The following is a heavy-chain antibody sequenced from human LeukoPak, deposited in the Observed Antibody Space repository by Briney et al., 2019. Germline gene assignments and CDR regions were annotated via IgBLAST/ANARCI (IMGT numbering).Heavy chain of an antibody. J-gene: IGHJ4*02. V-gene: IGHV3-23*01. Sequence: PGGSLRLSCAASGFTFNSYAMTWVRQAPGKGLEWVSTISGGGGSTYYADSVKGRFTISRDNSKNTLYLQMNSLRAEDTAVYYCAKDEYYYDSSGYPDYWGQGTLVTVSS. D-gene: IGHD3-22*01. CDR2: ISGGGGST. CDR1: GFTFNSYA. CDR3: AKDEYYYDSSGYPDY.